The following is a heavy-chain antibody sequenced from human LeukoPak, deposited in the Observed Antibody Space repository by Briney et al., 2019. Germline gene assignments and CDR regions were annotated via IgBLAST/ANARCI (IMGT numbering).Heavy chain of an antibody. D-gene: IGHD3-22*01. J-gene: IGHJ6*02. CDR3: ARDPDDSSGYWLYYYYYGMDV. CDR2: ISAYNGNT. CDR1: GYTFTSYG. Sequence: ASVKVSCKASGYTFTSYGISRVRQAPGQGLEWMGWISAYNGNTNYAQKLQGRVTMTTDTSTSTAYMELRSLRSDDTAVYYCARDPDDSSGYWLYYYYYGMDVWGQGTTVTVSS. V-gene: IGHV1-18*01.